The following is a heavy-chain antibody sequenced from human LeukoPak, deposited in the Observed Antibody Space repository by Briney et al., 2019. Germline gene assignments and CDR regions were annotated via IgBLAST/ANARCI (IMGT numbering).Heavy chain of an antibody. V-gene: IGHV1-18*01. CDR1: GYTFSPYG. D-gene: IGHD1-26*01. Sequence: ASVKVSCKTSGYTFSPYGLSWVRQAPGQGVEWMGWISGNSGKTHYAQKFQDRVTLTTDTSSTTASMELRSLRSDDTAMYYCVRNAGSYFEFAPWGQGTLVTVSS. CDR2: ISGNSGKT. CDR3: VRNAGSYFEFAP. J-gene: IGHJ5*02.